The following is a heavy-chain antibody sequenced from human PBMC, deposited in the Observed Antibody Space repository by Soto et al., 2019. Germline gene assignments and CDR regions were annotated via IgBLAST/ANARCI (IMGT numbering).Heavy chain of an antibody. CDR2: IWYDGSNK. V-gene: IGHV3-33*01. J-gene: IGHJ6*03. Sequence: QVQLVESGGGVVQPGRSLRLSCAASGFTFSSYGMHWVRQAPGKGLEWVAVIWYDGSNKYYADSVKGRFTISRDNSKNTLYLQMNSLRAEDTAVYYCARDGGGIVVVPAAMRADGWYYMDVGGKGTTVTVSS. CDR3: ARDGGGIVVVPAAMRADGWYYMDV. CDR1: GFTFSSYG. D-gene: IGHD2-2*01.